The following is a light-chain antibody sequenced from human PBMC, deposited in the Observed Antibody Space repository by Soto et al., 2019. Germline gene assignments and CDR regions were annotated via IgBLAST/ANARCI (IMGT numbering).Light chain of an antibody. CDR3: QQYKTWPPLT. CDR2: GAS. V-gene: IGKV3-15*01. J-gene: IGKJ4*01. CDR1: HRVSSN. Sequence: EIVMTQSPATLSVSPGETATLSCRASHRVSSNLAWYQQKPGQAPSLLIYGASTSATDIPPRFSGSGSGTEFNLNITSLQSEDFAVYYCQQYKTWPPLTFGGGTKVDI.